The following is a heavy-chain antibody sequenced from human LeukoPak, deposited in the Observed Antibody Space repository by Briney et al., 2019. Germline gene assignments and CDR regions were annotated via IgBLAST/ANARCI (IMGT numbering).Heavy chain of an antibody. D-gene: IGHD3-10*01. CDR2: ISSSGSTI. CDR3: ARAITMVRGVIRNNWFDP. Sequence: GGSLRLSCAASGFTFSDYYMSWIRQAPGKGLEWVSYISSSGSTIYYADSVKGRFTISRDNAKNSLYLQMNSLRAEDTAVYYCARAITMVRGVIRNNWFDPWGQGTLVTVSS. J-gene: IGHJ5*02. V-gene: IGHV3-11*04. CDR1: GFTFSDYY.